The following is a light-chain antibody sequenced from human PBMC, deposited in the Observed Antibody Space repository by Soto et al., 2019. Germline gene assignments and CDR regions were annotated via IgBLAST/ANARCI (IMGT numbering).Light chain of an antibody. CDR1: TSNIGSNP. Sequence: QSVLTLPPSASVTPGQRVTISCSGSTSNIGSNPVNWYQQLPGTAPKLLIYSNDQRPSGVPARFSGSKSGTSASLAISGLQSEDEADYYCAAWDDSLTGYVLGAGTKVTVL. CDR2: SND. V-gene: IGLV1-44*01. J-gene: IGLJ1*01. CDR3: AAWDDSLTGYV.